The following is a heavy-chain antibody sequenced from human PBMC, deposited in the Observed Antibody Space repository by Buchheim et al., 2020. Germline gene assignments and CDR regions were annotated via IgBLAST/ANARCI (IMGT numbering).Heavy chain of an antibody. V-gene: IGHV3-30*04. D-gene: IGHD1-26*01. CDR1: GFTVESYA. J-gene: IGHJ4*02. Sequence: VESGGGVVQPGRSLTLSCAASGFTVESYAIYWVRQAPGKGLECVSVTAYDGSNKYYPDSVKGRFTVSRDSSKNTLYLQMNSLRDEDTAVYYCARGRRGGTYYGAEYYFDYWGQGTL. CDR3: ARGRRGGTYYGAEYYFDY. CDR2: TAYDGSNK.